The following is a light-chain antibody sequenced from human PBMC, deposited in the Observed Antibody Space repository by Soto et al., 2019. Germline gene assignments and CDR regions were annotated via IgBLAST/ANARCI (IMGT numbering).Light chain of an antibody. CDR2: SAS. J-gene: IGKJ4*01. CDR1: QAMSTY. Sequence: DIQLTQSPSFLSAFVGDTVTITCRASQAMSTYLAWYQQKPGKVPKLLIRSASTLQSGVPLRFSGGGSGTEFTLTISTLQPDDSGIYYCQQLNGYQLAFGGGTNVEIK. CDR3: QQLNGYQLA. V-gene: IGKV1-9*01.